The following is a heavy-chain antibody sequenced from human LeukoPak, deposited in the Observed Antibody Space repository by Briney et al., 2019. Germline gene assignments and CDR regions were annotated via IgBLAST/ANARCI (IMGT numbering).Heavy chain of an antibody. CDR3: AREEISDDFWSDYPPVGYMDV. CDR1: GGSFSDYY. CDR2: INHSGST. V-gene: IGHV4-34*01. D-gene: IGHD3-3*01. J-gene: IGHJ6*03. Sequence: SETLSPTCAVDGGSFSDYYWSWIRQPPRKGMEWDGEINHSGSTNYNPSLKSRVTISVDTSKNQFSLKLSSVTAADTALYYCAREEISDDFWSDYPPVGYMDVWGKGTPVTVSS.